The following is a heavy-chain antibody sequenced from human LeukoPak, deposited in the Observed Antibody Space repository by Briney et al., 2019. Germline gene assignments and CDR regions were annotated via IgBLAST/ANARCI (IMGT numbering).Heavy chain of an antibody. V-gene: IGHV3-9*01. CDR3: AKDMRAAGDSGSFDY. D-gene: IGHD3-10*01. J-gene: IGHJ4*02. CDR1: GFSFDDYA. Sequence: GGSLRLSCAASGFSFDDYAMHWVRQAPGKGLEWVSGISWNSGSIGYADSVKGRFTISRDNAKNSLYLQMNSLRAEDTALYYCAKDMRAAGDSGSFDYWGRGTLVTVSS. CDR2: ISWNSGSI.